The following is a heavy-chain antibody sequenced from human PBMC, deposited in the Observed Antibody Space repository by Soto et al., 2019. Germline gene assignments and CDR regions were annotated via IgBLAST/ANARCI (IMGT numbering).Heavy chain of an antibody. V-gene: IGHV3-33*01. CDR3: VRTTAVERDLSLDS. CDR1: GFIFRKFG. J-gene: IGHJ4*02. D-gene: IGHD1-1*01. CDR2: IWYDGSKK. Sequence: QVQLVESGGGMVQPGRSLRVSCAASGFIFRKFGMHWVRQAPGEGLEWVALIWYDGSKKYYADSVKGRFTISRDKSKNALYLEMNCLRSEDTAGYYCVRTTAVERDLSLDSWGQGTLVTVSS.